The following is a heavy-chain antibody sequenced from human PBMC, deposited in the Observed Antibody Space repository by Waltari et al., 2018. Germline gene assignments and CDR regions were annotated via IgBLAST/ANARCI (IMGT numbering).Heavy chain of an antibody. J-gene: IGHJ6*02. Sequence: EVQLLESGGGLVQPGGSLRLSCAASGFTFSSYAMSWVRQAPGKGLEWVSAISGSGGSTYYADSVKGRFTISRDNSKNTLYLQMNSLRAEDTAVYYCAKEGGELLNYYYYYGMDVWGQGTTVTVSS. D-gene: IGHD1-26*01. CDR1: GFTFSSYA. CDR2: ISGSGGST. CDR3: AKEGGELLNYYYYYGMDV. V-gene: IGHV3-23*01.